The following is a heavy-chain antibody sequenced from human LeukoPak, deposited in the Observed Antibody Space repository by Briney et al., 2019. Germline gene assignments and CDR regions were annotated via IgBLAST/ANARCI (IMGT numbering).Heavy chain of an antibody. D-gene: IGHD1-7*01. Sequence: GESLRLSCAASGFTFSSYAMTCVRQAPGKGLECVSALSGSVGTTYYADSVKDSFTISRYISKHTLYLQMKCLRAEDTVVYYGAKRRGLELLYYYYMDVWGKGTTVTVSS. CDR2: LSGSVGTT. V-gene: IGHV3-23*01. CDR3: AKRRGLELLYYYYMDV. CDR1: GFTFSSYA. J-gene: IGHJ6*03.